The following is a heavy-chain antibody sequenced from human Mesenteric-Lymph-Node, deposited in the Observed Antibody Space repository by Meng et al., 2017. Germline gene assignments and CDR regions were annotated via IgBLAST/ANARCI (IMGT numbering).Heavy chain of an antibody. V-gene: IGHV4-39*01. D-gene: IGHD6-19*01. J-gene: IGHJ5*02. CDR3: VRSSGWVKTGFDP. CDR1: VGSIRSGGYY. Sequence: LLEPGPCLWKPSQPLYLTCTVSVGSIRSGGYYWGWIRHPAGKGREWIGSIGHAGALYYHPSLKVRVTVSIDTSANQFFLTLTSVTAADTAIYYCVRSSGWVKTGFDPWGQGTLVTVSS. CDR2: IGHAGAL.